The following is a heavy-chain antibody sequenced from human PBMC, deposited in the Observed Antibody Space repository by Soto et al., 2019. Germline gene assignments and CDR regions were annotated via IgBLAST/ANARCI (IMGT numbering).Heavy chain of an antibody. V-gene: IGHV3-7*03. J-gene: IGHJ4*02. CDR2: MKKDGSEE. Sequence: PGGSLRLSCVASGFTFSLHWMNWVRQAPGKGLEWVAAMKKDGSEENYVDSVRGRFTISRDNAKNSVYLQMNSLRVEDTAVYYCSTLPSRRGFYYWCQGLLVTVSS. CDR1: GFTFSLHW. CDR3: STLPSRRGFYY.